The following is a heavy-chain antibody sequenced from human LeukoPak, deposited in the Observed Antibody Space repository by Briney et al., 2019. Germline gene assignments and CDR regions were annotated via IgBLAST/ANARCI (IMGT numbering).Heavy chain of an antibody. CDR2: ISYDGSDK. D-gene: IGHD6-13*01. V-gene: IGHV3-30*04. Sequence: GRPLRLSCAASGFTFSNYAMHWVRQAPGKGLEWAALISYDGSDKYYVDSVKGRFTISRDKSKNTLYLQMNSLRAEDTAVYYCARGRFLIAAAVTGYLDYWGQGTLVTVSS. CDR3: ARGRFLIAAAVTGYLDY. CDR1: GFTFSNYA. J-gene: IGHJ4*02.